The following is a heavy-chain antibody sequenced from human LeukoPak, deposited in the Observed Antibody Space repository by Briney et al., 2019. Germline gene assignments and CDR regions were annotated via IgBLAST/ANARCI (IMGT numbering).Heavy chain of an antibody. Sequence: PSQTLSLTCTVSGGSISSSSYYWGWLRQPPGKGLEWIRSIYYSGSTYYHPFPTRPLTISVDTSKNQLSLKLSSVTAADTAVYYCARHLLRWELRDAFDIWGQGKMVTVSS. CDR3: ARHLLRWELRDAFDI. CDR2: IYYSGST. J-gene: IGHJ3*02. CDR1: GGSISSSSYY. V-gene: IGHV4-39*01. D-gene: IGHD1-26*01.